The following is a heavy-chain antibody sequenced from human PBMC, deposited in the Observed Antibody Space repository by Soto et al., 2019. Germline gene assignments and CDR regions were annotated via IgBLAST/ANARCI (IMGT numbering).Heavy chain of an antibody. CDR1: GFTFSSYG. CDR2: ISYDGSDK. D-gene: IGHD3-16*01. J-gene: IGHJ4*02. V-gene: IGHV3-30*18. Sequence: QVQLVESGGGVVQPGRSLRVSCAASGFTFSSYGMNWVRQAPGTGLEWVAIISYDGSDKYYADSVKGRFTISRDNSKNTLYLQMNSLRGEDTAVYYCAKNPESYAWGLEGYCDYWGQGTLVTVSS. CDR3: AKNPESYAWGLEGYCDY.